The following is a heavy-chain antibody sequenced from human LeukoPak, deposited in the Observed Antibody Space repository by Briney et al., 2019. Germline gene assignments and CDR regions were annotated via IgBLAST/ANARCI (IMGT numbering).Heavy chain of an antibody. D-gene: IGHD6-19*01. J-gene: IGHJ2*01. CDR3: ARGREQWLDSCWYFDL. CDR2: ISSSGSTI. V-gene: IGHV3-11*01. CDR1: GFTFSDYY. Sequence: GGSLRLSCAASGFTFSDYYMSWIRQAPGKGLEWVSYISSSGSTIYYADSVKGRFTISRDNAKNSLYLQMNSLRAEDTAVYYCARGREQWLDSCWYFDLWGRGTLVTVSS.